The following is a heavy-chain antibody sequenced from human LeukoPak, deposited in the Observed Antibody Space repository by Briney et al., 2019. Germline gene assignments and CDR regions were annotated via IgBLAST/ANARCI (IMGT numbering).Heavy chain of an antibody. Sequence: PGGSLRLSSAASGFTVSSNYMSWVRQAPGKGLEWVSVIYSGGSTYYADSVKGRFTISRDNSKNTLYLQMNSLRAEDTAVYYCARVWYDILTGYVDYWGQGTLVTVSS. CDR1: GFTVSSNY. V-gene: IGHV3-53*01. J-gene: IGHJ4*02. CDR3: ARVWYDILTGYVDY. CDR2: IYSGGST. D-gene: IGHD3-9*01.